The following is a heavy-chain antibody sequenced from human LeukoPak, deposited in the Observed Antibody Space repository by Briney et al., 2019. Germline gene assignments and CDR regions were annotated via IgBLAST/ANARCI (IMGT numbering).Heavy chain of an antibody. CDR2: IKHDRSQK. D-gene: IGHD3-10*01. CDR3: ARDGMGGIKAFDI. CDR1: GFTFRRYW. J-gene: IGHJ3*02. V-gene: IGHV3-7*03. Sequence: PGGCPRTSCAASGFTFRRYWMSWVRQGPGRGREWVANIKHDRSQKYYVDSVKGRITISRDNAKNSLYLQMNSLTAEDTAVYFCARDGMGGIKAFDIWGQGTMVSVSS.